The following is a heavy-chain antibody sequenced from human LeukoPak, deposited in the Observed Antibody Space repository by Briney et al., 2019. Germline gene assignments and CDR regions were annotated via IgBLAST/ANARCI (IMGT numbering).Heavy chain of an antibody. CDR2: VYSSGST. CDR3: ASHYCGGDCYSRWYFDL. CDR1: GGSISNYY. Sequence: PSETLSLTCTVSGGSISNYYWSWIRQPAGKGLEWIGRVYSSGSTNYNPSLKSRVTMSVDTSKNQFSLKLSSVTAADTAVYYCASHYCGGDCYSRWYFDLWGRGTLVTVSS. V-gene: IGHV4-4*07. D-gene: IGHD2-21*02. J-gene: IGHJ2*01.